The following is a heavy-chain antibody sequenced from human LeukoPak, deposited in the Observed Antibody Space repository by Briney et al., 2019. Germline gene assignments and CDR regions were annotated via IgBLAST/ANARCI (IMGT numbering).Heavy chain of an antibody. Sequence: PGGSLRLSCAASGFTVSSNYMSWVRQAPGKGLEWVSVIYSGGSTYYADSVKGRFTISRDNSKNTLYLQMNSLRAEDTAVYYCARDSYKRYYYGVDVWGQGTTVTVSS. J-gene: IGHJ6*02. V-gene: IGHV3-53*01. CDR1: GFTVSSNY. CDR3: ARDSYKRYYYGVDV. D-gene: IGHD1-14*01. CDR2: IYSGGST.